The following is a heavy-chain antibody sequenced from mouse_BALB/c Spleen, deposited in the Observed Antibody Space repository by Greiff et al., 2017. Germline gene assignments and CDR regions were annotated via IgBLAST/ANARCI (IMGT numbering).Heavy chain of an antibody. D-gene: IGHD1-1*01. Sequence: VQVVESGAELVRPGASVTLSCKASGYTFTDYEMHWVKQTPVHGLEWIGAIDPETGGTAYNQKFKGKATLTADKSSSTAYMELRSLTSEDSAVYYCTRSGYYGSSYVRVYFDYWGQGTTLTVSS. CDR3: TRSGYYGSSYVRVYFDY. CDR2: IDPETGGT. J-gene: IGHJ2*01. V-gene: IGHV1-15*01. CDR1: GYTFTDYE.